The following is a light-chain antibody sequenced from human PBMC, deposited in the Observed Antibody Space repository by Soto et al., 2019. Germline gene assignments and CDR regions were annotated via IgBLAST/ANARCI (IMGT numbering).Light chain of an antibody. J-gene: IGKJ5*01. CDR1: QSISRW. V-gene: IGKV1-5*01. CDR2: DAS. CDR3: QQYNTYST. Sequence: DIQMTQSPSTLSSSVGDRVTITCRASQSISRWLAWYQQKPGKAPQALIYDASSLKSGVPSRFSGNGSGTEFTLTISSMKPDDFATYYCQQYNTYSTFGQGTRLEIK.